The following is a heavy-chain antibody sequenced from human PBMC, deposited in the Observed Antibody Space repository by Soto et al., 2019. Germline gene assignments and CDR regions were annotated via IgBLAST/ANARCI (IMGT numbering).Heavy chain of an antibody. Sequence: GGSLRLSCAASGFTFSTYWMSWVRQAPGKGLEWVATIRQDGSEKHCVDSVKGRFTISRDNARNSLSLQMSSLRAEDTAVYYCARGCGFSSCPYFFDCWGQGTLVTVSS. CDR1: GFTFSTYW. CDR2: IRQDGSEK. V-gene: IGHV3-7*01. CDR3: ARGCGFSSCPYFFDC. J-gene: IGHJ4*02. D-gene: IGHD2-2*01.